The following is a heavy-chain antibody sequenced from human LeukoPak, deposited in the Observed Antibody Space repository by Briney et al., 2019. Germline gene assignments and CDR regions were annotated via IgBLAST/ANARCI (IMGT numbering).Heavy chain of an antibody. V-gene: IGHV1-46*01. J-gene: IGHJ4*02. Sequence: ASVKVSCKASGYTFTSYYMHWVRQAPGQGLEWMGIINPSGGSTSYAQKFQGRVAMTRDTSTSTVYMELSSLRSEDTAVYYSASRGYSGYAVFDYWGQGTLVTVSS. D-gene: IGHD5-12*01. CDR2: INPSGGST. CDR1: GYTFTSYY. CDR3: ASRGYSGYAVFDY.